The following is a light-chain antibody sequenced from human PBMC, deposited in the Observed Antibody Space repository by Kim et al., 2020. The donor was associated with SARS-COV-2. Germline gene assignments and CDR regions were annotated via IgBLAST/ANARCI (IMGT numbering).Light chain of an antibody. CDR2: DAS. CDR3: QQRTNWPPFT. V-gene: IGKV3-11*01. Sequence: EIVLTQFPATLSLSPGETATLSCRARQSVSNFLAWYQQKPGQAPRLLIYDASNRAPGIPARFSGSGSGTDFTLTISSLEPEDFAVYYCQQRTNWPPFTFGQGTKLEI. J-gene: IGKJ2*01. CDR1: QSVSNF.